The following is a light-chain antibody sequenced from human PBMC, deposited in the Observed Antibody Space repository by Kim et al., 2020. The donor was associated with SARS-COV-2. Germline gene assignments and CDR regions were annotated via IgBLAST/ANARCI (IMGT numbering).Light chain of an antibody. CDR2: EHN. CDR1: SGSIASND. CDR3: QSYDTTTPVV. Sequence: KTGTFSCPRSSGSIASNDVHWDHLRPGSAPTTVIYEHNQRPSGVPDRFSGSIDSSSNSASLTISGLKTEDEADYYCQSYDTTTPVVFGGGTQLTVL. V-gene: IGLV6-57*03. J-gene: IGLJ2*01.